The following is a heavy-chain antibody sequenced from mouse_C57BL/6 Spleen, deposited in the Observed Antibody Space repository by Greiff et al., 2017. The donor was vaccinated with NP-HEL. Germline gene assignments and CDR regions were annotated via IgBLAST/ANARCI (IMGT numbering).Heavy chain of an antibody. CDR3: ARTELYDGYSYAMDY. CDR1: GYTFTDYY. CDR2: INPNNGGT. D-gene: IGHD2-3*01. Sequence: EVQLQQSGPELVKPGASVKISCKASGYTFTDYYMNWVKQSHGKSLEWIGDINPNNGGTSYNQKFKGKATLTVDKSSSTAYMELRSLTSEDSAVYYCARTELYDGYSYAMDYWGQGTSVTVSS. V-gene: IGHV1-26*01. J-gene: IGHJ4*01.